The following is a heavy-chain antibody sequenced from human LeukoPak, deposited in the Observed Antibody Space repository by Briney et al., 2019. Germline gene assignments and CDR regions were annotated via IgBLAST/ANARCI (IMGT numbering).Heavy chain of an antibody. CDR3: ARDSSAWAFDY. D-gene: IGHD6-19*01. V-gene: IGHV1-46*01. CDR1: GYTFTGYY. J-gene: IGHJ4*02. Sequence: ASLRLSCRASGYTFTGYYILWVRQAPGQGLEWWATIHTSGGSTIYAQKFQGRVTMTRDTSTSTVYMELSSLKSEDTAVYYCARDSSAWAFDYWGQGTLVTVTS. CDR2: IHTSGGST.